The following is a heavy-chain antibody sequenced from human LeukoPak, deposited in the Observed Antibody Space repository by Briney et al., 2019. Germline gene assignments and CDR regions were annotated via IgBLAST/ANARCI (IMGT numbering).Heavy chain of an antibody. D-gene: IGHD4-23*01. Sequence: PSETLSLTSIVSGGSISSYYWSWIRQPAGKGLEWIGQIHTSGSTNYNPSLKSRVAISVDTSKNQFSLKLSSVTAADTAVYYCARETTVVTPGRSDVFDIWGQGTMVTVSS. J-gene: IGHJ3*02. CDR2: IHTSGST. V-gene: IGHV4-4*07. CDR3: ARETTVVTPGRSDVFDI. CDR1: GGSISSYY.